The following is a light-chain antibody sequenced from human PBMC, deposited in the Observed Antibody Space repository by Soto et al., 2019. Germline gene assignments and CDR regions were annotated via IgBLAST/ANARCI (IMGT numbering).Light chain of an antibody. Sequence: GERATISCRASQSIGSWLAWHQQEPGKAPKLLIYKASSLESGVPSRFSGSGSGTEFTLSISSLQTDDSATYYCQKYDSYPLTCGGGAK. V-gene: IGKV1-5*03. J-gene: IGKJ4*01. CDR3: QKYDSYPLT. CDR1: QSIGSW. CDR2: KAS.